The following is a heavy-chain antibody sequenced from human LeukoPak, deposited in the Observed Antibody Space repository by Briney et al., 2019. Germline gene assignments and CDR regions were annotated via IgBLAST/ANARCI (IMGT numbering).Heavy chain of an antibody. D-gene: IGHD4-17*01. Sequence: PGGSLRLSCAASGFTFSNYAMSWVRQAPGKGLEWVSAISGSGGSIDYADSVKGRFTFSRDNSKNTLFLQMSSLRAEDTAVYYCAKSTTVTTAWYFDLWGRGTLVTVSS. CDR1: GFTFSNYA. J-gene: IGHJ2*01. CDR3: AKSTTVTTAWYFDL. CDR2: ISGSGGSI. V-gene: IGHV3-23*01.